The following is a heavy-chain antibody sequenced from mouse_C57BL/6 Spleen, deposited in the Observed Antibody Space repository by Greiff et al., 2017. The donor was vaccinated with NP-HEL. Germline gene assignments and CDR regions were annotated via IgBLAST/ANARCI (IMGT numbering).Heavy chain of an antibody. CDR1: GFTFSSYT. CDR3: ATFYYGSSAFAY. J-gene: IGHJ3*01. CDR2: ISGGGGNT. D-gene: IGHD1-1*01. V-gene: IGHV5-9*01. Sequence: EVKLMESGGGLVKPGGSLKLSCAASGFTFSSYTMSWVRQTPEKRLEWVATISGGGGNTYYPDSVKGRFTISRDNAKNTLYLQMSSLRSEDTALYYCATFYYGSSAFAYWGQGTLVTVSA.